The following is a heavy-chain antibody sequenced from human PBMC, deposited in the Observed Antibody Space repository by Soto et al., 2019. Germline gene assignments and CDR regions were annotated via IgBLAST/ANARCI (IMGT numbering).Heavy chain of an antibody. V-gene: IGHV5-10-1*01. CDR1: GYSFTTYW. CDR3: ARLISGYFDY. CDR2: IDPSDSYM. D-gene: IGHD2-8*01. Sequence: LGESLKISCKGSGYSFTTYWISWVRQMPGKGLEWMGRIDPSDSYMDYSPSFQGHVTISADKSISTAYLQWNSLRASDTAMYYCARLISGYFDYWGRGTLVTVSS. J-gene: IGHJ4*02.